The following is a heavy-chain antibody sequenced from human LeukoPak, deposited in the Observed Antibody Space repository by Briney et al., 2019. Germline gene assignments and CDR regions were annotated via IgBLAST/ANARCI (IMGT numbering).Heavy chain of an antibody. V-gene: IGHV4-39*07. CDR2: IYYSGST. CDR1: GGSTSSSSYY. D-gene: IGHD6-13*01. Sequence: SETLSLTCTVSGGSTSSSSYYWGWIRQPPGKGLEWIGSIYYSGSTYYNPSLKSRVTISVDTSKNQFSLKLSSVTAADTAVYYCARESRSSSWYVGGYYGMDVWGQGTTVTVSS. CDR3: ARESRSSSWYVGGYYGMDV. J-gene: IGHJ6*02.